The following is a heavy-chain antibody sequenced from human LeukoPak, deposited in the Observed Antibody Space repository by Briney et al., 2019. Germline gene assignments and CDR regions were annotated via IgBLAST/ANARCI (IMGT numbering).Heavy chain of an antibody. CDR2: IYYSATT. V-gene: IGHV4-30-4*01. CDR3: ARELYLIRGVTGYIDS. CDR1: GDSINSGDYY. J-gene: IGHJ4*02. D-gene: IGHD3-10*01. Sequence: PSETLSLTCTVSGDSINSGDYYWSWIRQPPGKGLEWIGNIYYSATTYYNSSLKSRLTMSIDTSKNQFSLKLRSVTAADTAVYYCARELYLIRGVTGYIDSWGQGILVTVSS.